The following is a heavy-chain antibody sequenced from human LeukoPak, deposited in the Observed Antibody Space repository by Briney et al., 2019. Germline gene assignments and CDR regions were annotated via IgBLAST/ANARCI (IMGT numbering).Heavy chain of an antibody. CDR2: IYPGDSET. Sequence: GESLKISCKGSGFSFTSYWIAWVRQMPGKGLEWMGIIYPGDSETRYNPAFQGQVTISADKSNTTAYLQWSSLKASDTAIYYCTRRQWTAYAIGDYWGQGTLGTVSS. D-gene: IGHD2-8*01. CDR1: GFSFTSYW. CDR3: TRRQWTAYAIGDY. J-gene: IGHJ4*02. V-gene: IGHV5-51*01.